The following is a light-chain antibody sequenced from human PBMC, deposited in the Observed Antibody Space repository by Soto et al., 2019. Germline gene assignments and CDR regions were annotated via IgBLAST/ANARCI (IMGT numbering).Light chain of an antibody. Sequence: ESVLTQPPGTLSLSPGEGATLSCRASQGINRKLAWYQHKAGQAPRLLISGASTGATGIPARFSGSGSGTEFTLTINSLQSEDSAVYYCPQYHTWPVTFGGGTKVDI. J-gene: IGKJ4*01. V-gene: IGKV3-15*01. CDR2: GAS. CDR1: QGINRK. CDR3: PQYHTWPVT.